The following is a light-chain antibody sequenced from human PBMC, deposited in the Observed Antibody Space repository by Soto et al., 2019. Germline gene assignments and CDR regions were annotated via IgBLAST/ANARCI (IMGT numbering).Light chain of an antibody. CDR1: QSISSY. J-gene: IGKJ1*01. V-gene: IGKV1-39*01. Sequence: DIPMTQSPSSLSASVGDRVTITCRASQSISSYLNWYQQKPGKAPKLLICAASSLQSGVPSRFSGSGSGTDFTLTISSLQPEDFATYYCQQSYSTPVTFGQGTKVEIK. CDR2: AAS. CDR3: QQSYSTPVT.